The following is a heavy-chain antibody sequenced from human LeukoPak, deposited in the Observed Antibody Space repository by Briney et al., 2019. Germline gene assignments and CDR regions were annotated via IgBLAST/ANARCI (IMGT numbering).Heavy chain of an antibody. V-gene: IGHV3-33*01. CDR3: ARGAYCSGSCPGAFDI. Sequence: SGGSLRLSCAASGFTFSTYAMYWVRQAPGKGLEWVSIIWYDGSNKFYADSLKGRFNISRDNSKNTLYLQMNSLRAEDTAVYYCARGAYCSGSCPGAFDIWGQRTIHTVSS. CDR1: GFTFSTYA. D-gene: IGHD2-15*01. CDR2: IWYDGSNK. J-gene: IGHJ3*02.